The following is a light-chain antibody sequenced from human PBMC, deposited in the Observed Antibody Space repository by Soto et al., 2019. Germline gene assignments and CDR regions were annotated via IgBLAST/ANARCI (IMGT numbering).Light chain of an antibody. J-gene: IGKJ1*01. V-gene: IGKV3-20*01. CDR2: GAS. Sequence: EIVLTQPPGPLSVSPGDRVTLCCRASQTVNNNYLAWYQQKPGQAPRLLIYGASTPATGTPARFSGSGSGTDFTLTVSRLEPEDFAVYYCQQYGGSAPWTFGPGTKVDMK. CDR1: QTVNNNY. CDR3: QQYGGSAPWT.